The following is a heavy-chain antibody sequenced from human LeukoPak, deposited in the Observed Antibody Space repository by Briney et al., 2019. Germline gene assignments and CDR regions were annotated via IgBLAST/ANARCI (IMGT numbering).Heavy chain of an antibody. D-gene: IGHD5-12*01. CDR2: IKQDGSEK. Sequence: GGSLRLSCAASGFTFSSYWMSWVRQAPGKGLEWVANIKQDGSEKYYVDSVKGRFTISRDNAKNSLYLQMNSLRAEDTAVYYCARDGAMATMLTDYWGQGTLVTVSS. V-gene: IGHV3-7*01. CDR1: GFTFSSYW. J-gene: IGHJ4*02. CDR3: ARDGAMATMLTDY.